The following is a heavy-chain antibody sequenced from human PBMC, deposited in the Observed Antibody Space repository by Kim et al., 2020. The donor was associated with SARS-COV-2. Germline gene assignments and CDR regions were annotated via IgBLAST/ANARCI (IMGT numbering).Heavy chain of an antibody. CDR1: GFTFSSFA. Sequence: GGSLRLSCAASGFTFSSFAMNWVRQAPGKGLEWVAGIYSYGSRTYYAESVKGRFSISRDNSKNTLYLQMNSLRAEDTAVYYCAKDWATDRITFFVYGGQGALVPVS. CDR3: AKDWATDRITFFVY. D-gene: IGHD5-18*01. CDR2: IYSYGSRT. J-gene: IGHJ4*02. V-gene: IGHV3-23*03.